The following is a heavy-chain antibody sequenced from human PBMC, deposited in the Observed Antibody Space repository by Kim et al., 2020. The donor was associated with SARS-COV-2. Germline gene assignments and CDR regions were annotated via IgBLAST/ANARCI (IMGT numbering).Heavy chain of an antibody. CDR2: INPNSGGT. J-gene: IGHJ6*02. CDR1: GYTFTGYY. V-gene: IGHV1-2*06. CDR3: ARDQGIADPWLLLRYDYYGMDV. Sequence: ASVKVSCKASGYTFTGYYMHWVRQAPGQGLEWMGRINPNSGGTNYAQKFQGRVTMTRDTSISTAYMELSRLRSDDTAVYYCARDQGIADPWLLLRYDYYGMDVWGQGTTVTVSS. D-gene: IGHD6-13*01.